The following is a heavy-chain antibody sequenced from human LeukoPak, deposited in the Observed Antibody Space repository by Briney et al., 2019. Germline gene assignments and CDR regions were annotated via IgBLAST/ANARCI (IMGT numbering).Heavy chain of an antibody. CDR1: GYTFTNYY. D-gene: IGHD1-26*01. J-gene: IGHJ4*02. Sequence: ASVKVSSKASGYTFTNYYMHWVRQAPGQGLEWMGIINPSGDSAIYAHNFQGRVTMTRDTSTTTVYMELSSLRSEDTAVYYCAIAQSYYDYWGQGTLVTVSS. CDR2: INPSGDSA. V-gene: IGHV1-46*01. CDR3: AIAQSYYDY.